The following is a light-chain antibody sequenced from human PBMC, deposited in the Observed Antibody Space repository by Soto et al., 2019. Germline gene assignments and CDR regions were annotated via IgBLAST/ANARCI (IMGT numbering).Light chain of an antibody. CDR3: QQSYRFPKT. CDR2: AAS. CDR1: QTVTSY. V-gene: IGKV1-39*01. J-gene: IGKJ1*01. Sequence: DVQMTQSPSSLSASVGDSLTLTCRASQTVTSYVNWYQQKPGKAPKLLIYAASTLQSGVPSRFSGSGSGTEFTLTIISLQPEDFATYYCQQSYRFPKTFGRGTKVDIK.